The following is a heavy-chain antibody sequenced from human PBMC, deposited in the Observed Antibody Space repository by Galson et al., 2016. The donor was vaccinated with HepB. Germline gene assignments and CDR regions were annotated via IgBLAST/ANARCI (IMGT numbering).Heavy chain of an antibody. D-gene: IGHD6-13*01. CDR2: IYSRGSA. CDR1: GFTVSRDY. V-gene: IGHV3-66*01. CDR3: ARDWGSSWCLH. J-gene: IGHJ4*02. Sequence: SLRLSCAGSGFTVSRDYMSWVRQAPGKGLEWVSVIYSRGSAYYADSVKGRFTISRDNSKNTLYLQMNSRKAEDTAVYYCARDWGSSWCLHWGQGTLVTVSS.